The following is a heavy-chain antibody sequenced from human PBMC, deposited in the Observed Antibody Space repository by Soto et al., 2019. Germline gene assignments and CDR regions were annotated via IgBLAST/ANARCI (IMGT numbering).Heavy chain of an antibody. Sequence: XXTLSLTFAVYGGPFSGYYWSWILQPPGKWLEWIGEINHSGSTNYNPSLKSRVTISVDTSKIQFSLKLSSVTAADTAVYYCARGVWFDPWGQGTLVTVS. CDR3: ARGVWFDP. J-gene: IGHJ5*02. V-gene: IGHV4-34*01. CDR2: INHSGST. CDR1: GGPFSGYY.